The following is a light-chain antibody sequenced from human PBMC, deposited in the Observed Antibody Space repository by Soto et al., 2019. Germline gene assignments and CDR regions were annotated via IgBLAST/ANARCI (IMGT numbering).Light chain of an antibody. CDR1: QGIRNE. CDR3: LQDYNYPRA. Sequence: AIQMTQSPSSLSASVGDRVTITCRATQGIRNELGGYQQKPGKAPKLLIYAASRLQSGVPSRFSGSASGTDFTLPISSLQPEDFATYYCLQDYNYPRAFGQGTKVEIK. J-gene: IGKJ1*01. CDR2: AAS. V-gene: IGKV1-6*01.